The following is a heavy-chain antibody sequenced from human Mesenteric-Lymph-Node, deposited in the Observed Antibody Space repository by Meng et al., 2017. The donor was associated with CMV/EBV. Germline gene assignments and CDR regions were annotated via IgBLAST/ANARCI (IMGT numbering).Heavy chain of an antibody. CDR2: ISYDGSNK. J-gene: IGHJ4*02. V-gene: IGHV3-30*18. Sequence: GESLKISCAASGFTFSDYYMTWIRQAPGKGLEWVAVISYDGSNKYYADSVKGRFTISRDNSKNTLYLQMNSLRAEDTALYYCAKGTKRWLQLGPDYWGQGTLVTVSS. CDR1: GFTFSDYY. CDR3: AKGTKRWLQLGPDY. D-gene: IGHD5-24*01.